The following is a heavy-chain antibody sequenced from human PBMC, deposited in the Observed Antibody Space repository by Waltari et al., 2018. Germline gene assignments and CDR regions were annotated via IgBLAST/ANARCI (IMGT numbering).Heavy chain of an antibody. V-gene: IGHV3-9*01. CDR2: ISWNSGSI. CDR1: GFTFDDYA. Sequence: EVQLVESGGGLVQPGRSLRISCEASGFTFDDYAMPWVRPAPGKGLEWVSGISWNSGSIGYADSVKGRFTISRDNAKNSLYLQMNSLRAEDTALYYCAKGGSGYYLYYFDYWGQGTLVTVSS. J-gene: IGHJ4*02. CDR3: AKGGSGYYLYYFDY. D-gene: IGHD3-22*01.